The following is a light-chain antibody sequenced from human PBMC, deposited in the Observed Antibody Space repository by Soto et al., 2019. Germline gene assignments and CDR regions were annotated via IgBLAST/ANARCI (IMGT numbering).Light chain of an antibody. CDR2: KAS. V-gene: IGKV1-6*01. CDR3: LQDYIYPWT. J-gene: IGKJ1*01. Sequence: IQMTQSPSSLSASVGDRVTITWRASQSISSYLNWYQQKPGKAPKLLIYKASSLQSGVSSRFSGSGSGTDFTLTISSLQPEDFATYYCLQDYIYPWTFGQGTKVDI. CDR1: QSISSY.